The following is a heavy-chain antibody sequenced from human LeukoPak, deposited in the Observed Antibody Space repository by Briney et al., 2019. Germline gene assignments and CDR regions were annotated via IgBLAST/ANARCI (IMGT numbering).Heavy chain of an antibody. D-gene: IGHD5-24*01. CDR2: ISYDGSNK. CDR1: GFTFSSYA. V-gene: IGHV3-30-3*01. J-gene: IGHJ4*02. CDR3: ARKSRDGYNYDSSGFFDY. Sequence: PGGSLRFSCAASGFTFSSYAMHWVRQAPAKGLEWVAVISYDGSNKYYADSVTGRFTISRDNSKNTLYLQMNSLRAEDTAVYYCARKSRDGYNYDSSGFFDYWGQGTLVTVSS.